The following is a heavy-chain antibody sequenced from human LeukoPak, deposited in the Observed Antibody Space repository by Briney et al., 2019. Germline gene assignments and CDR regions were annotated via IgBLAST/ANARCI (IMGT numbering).Heavy chain of an antibody. CDR3: ARERGYDRTYNYFDY. J-gene: IGHJ4*02. V-gene: IGHV4-59*11. CDR1: GGSISSHY. D-gene: IGHD3-22*01. Sequence: SETLSLTCTVSGGSISSHYWSWIRQPPGKGLEWIGYIYYSGSTNYNPSLKSRVTLSVDTSKNQFSLKLSSVTAADTAVYYCARERGYDRTYNYFDYWGQGTLVTVSS. CDR2: IYYSGST.